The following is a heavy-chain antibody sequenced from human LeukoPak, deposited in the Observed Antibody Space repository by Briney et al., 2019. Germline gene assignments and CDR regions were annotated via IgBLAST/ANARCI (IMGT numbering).Heavy chain of an antibody. Sequence: GGSLRLSCAVSGFTFSDYYMSWVRQAPGKGLEWVSYISSTSTYTNYADSVKGRFTISRDNAKNSLYLQMNSLRAEDTSVYYCARREARIFDYWGQGTLVTVSS. CDR3: ARREARIFDY. D-gene: IGHD1-26*01. CDR1: GFTFSDYY. CDR2: ISSTSTYT. J-gene: IGHJ4*02. V-gene: IGHV3-11*03.